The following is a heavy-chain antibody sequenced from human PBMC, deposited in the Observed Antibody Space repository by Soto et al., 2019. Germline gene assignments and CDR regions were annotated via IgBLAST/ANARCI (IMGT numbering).Heavy chain of an antibody. CDR2: VYYTGST. CDR1: GGSISGSY. D-gene: IGHD6-19*01. J-gene: IGHJ4*02. V-gene: IGHV4-59*01. CDR3: ARSVAVPGAHIDY. Sequence: LSLTCSVSGGSISGSYWSWIRQSPGKGLEWLGYVYYTGSTNYSPSLRSRVSISVDTSKNEFSLRLSSVTAADTAVYFCARSVAVPGAHIDYWGQGTQVTAPQ.